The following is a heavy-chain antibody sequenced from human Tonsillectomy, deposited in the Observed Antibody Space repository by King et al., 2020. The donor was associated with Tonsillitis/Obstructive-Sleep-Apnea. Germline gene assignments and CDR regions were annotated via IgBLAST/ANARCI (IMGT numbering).Heavy chain of an antibody. V-gene: IGHV4-59*08. Sequence: QLQESGPGLVKPSETLSLTCTVSGGSISSYYWTWIRQPPGKGLEWIGYIYSSGSTNYNPSLKSRVTISVDTSKNQFSLKLSSVTAADTAVYYCARQVDFWSGYRYWGQGTLVTVSS. D-gene: IGHD3-3*01. J-gene: IGHJ4*02. CDR1: GGSISSYY. CDR2: IYSSGST. CDR3: ARQVDFWSGYRY.